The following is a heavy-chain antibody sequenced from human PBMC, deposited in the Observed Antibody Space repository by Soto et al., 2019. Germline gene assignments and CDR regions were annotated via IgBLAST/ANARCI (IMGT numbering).Heavy chain of an antibody. CDR3: ASGTIAAPSPFDY. CDR1: GYTFTSYA. Sequence: ASVKVSCKASGYTFTSYAMHWVRQAPGQRLEWMGWINAGNGNTKYSQKFQGRVTITRDTSESTAYMELSSLRYEDTAVYYCASGTIAAPSPFDYWGQGTLVTVSS. V-gene: IGHV1-3*01. CDR2: INAGNGNT. D-gene: IGHD6-13*01. J-gene: IGHJ4*02.